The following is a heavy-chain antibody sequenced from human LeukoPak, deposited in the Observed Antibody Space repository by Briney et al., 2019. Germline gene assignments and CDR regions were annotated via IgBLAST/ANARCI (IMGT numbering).Heavy chain of an antibody. CDR3: ASSGMAGGVIDY. CDR1: GGSFSGYY. D-gene: IGHD3-10*01. V-gene: IGHV4-34*01. Sequence: SETLSLTCAVYGGSFSGYYWSWIRQPPGKGLEWIGEINHSGSTNYNPSLKSRVTISVDTSKNQFSLKLSSVTAADTAVYYCASSGMAGGVIDYWGQGTLVTVSS. CDR2: INHSGST. J-gene: IGHJ4*02.